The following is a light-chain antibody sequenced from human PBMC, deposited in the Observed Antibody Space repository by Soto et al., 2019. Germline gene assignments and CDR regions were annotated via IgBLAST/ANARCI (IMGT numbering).Light chain of an antibody. CDR2: EVT. V-gene: IGLV2-23*02. Sequence: QSVLTQPASVSGSPGQSITISCTGTSSDVGSYDLVSWYQQHPGTAPKLIIYEVTKRPSGVSNRFSGSKSGNTASLTNSGLQAEDDSDYYCCSYANSNTLLFGGGTKLTVL. CDR1: SSDVGSYDL. CDR3: CSYANSNTLL. J-gene: IGLJ2*01.